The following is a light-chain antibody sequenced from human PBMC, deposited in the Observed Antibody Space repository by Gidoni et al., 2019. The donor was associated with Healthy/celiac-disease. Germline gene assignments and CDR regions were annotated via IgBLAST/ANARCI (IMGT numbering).Light chain of an antibody. CDR1: QSVSSSY. J-gene: IGKJ3*01. CDR2: GAS. Sequence: EIVLTQSPGTLSLSPGERATLSCRASQSVSSSYLAWYQQKPGQAPRLLIYGASSRATGIPDRVSGSGSGTDFTLTISRLEPEDFEVYYCQQYGSSPLFTFGPGTKVDLK. V-gene: IGKV3-20*01. CDR3: QQYGSSPLFT.